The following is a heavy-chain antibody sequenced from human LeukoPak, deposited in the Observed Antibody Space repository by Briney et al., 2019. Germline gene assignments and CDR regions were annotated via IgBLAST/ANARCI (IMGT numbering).Heavy chain of an antibody. D-gene: IGHD3-10*01. V-gene: IGHV4-34*01. CDR2: INHSGST. Sequence: PSETLSLTCAVYGGSFSGYYWSWIRQPPGKGLEWIGEINHSGSTNYNPSLKSRVTISVDTSKNQFSLKLSSVTAADTAVYYCARERRVVLWFGELPARSRADAFDIWGQGTMVTVSS. J-gene: IGHJ3*02. CDR1: GGSFSGYY. CDR3: ARERRVVLWFGELPARSRADAFDI.